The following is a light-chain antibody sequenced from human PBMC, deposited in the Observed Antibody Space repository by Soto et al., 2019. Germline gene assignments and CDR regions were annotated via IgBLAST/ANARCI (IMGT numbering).Light chain of an antibody. CDR3: CSYAGGFHVV. Sequence: QSVLTQPASVSGSPGQSITISCTGTSSDVGSYNLVSWYQQHPGKAPKLMIYEGSKRPSGVSNRFSGSKSGNTASLTISGLQAEDEADYYCCSYAGGFHVVFGGGTKLTVL. CDR2: EGS. V-gene: IGLV2-23*01. J-gene: IGLJ2*01. CDR1: SSDVGSYNL.